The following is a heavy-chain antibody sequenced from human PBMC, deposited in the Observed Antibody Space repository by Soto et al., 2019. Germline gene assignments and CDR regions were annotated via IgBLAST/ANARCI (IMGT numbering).Heavy chain of an antibody. D-gene: IGHD5-18*01. CDR2: ISYDGSHK. J-gene: IGHJ3*02. CDR1: GFMFSTYA. Sequence: QVQLVESGGGLVQPGRSLRLSCAASGFMFSTYAMHWVRQAPGKGLEWVGVISYDGSHKYYGDSVKGRFTISRDNSKNRVYLQMNSLRAEDTAVYYCARDEFASLGYPDAFDIWGQGTMVTVSS. CDR3: ARDEFASLGYPDAFDI. V-gene: IGHV3-30-3*01.